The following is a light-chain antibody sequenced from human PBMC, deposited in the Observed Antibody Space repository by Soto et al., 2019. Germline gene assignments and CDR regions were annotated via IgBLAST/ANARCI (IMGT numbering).Light chain of an antibody. J-gene: IGLJ1*01. Sequence: QSVLTQPPSVSATRGQTVTISCSGSGSNLGRNYVSWYQQLPGTAPKLLIYDNVYRFSGIPDRFSASKSGTSATLGITGLQTGDEGDYYCGSWDNILRAYVFGTGTKVTVL. CDR3: GSWDNILRAYV. V-gene: IGLV1-51*01. CDR1: GSNLGRNY. CDR2: DNV.